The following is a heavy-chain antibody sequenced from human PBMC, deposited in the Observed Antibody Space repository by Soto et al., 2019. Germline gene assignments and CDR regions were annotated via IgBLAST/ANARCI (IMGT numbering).Heavy chain of an antibody. V-gene: IGHV3-23*01. D-gene: IGHD3-22*01. CDR2: ISGSGAST. Sequence: GSLRLSCAASGFTFSSSAMSWVRQAPGKGLEWVSAISGSGASTYYADSVKGRFTISRDNSKNTLYLQMNSLRADDTAVYYCAKNRDGYYYSYFDYWGQGTLVTVSS. CDR1: GFTFSSSA. CDR3: AKNRDGYYYSYFDY. J-gene: IGHJ4*02.